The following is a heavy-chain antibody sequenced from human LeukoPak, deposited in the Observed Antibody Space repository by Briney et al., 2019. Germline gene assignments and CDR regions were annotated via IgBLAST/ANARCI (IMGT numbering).Heavy chain of an antibody. CDR1: GGSISRSNYY. CDR3: ARTLGWASSRYPFDG. Sequence: SETLSLTCTVSGGSISRSNYYWGWIRQPPGKGLEWIGSMYYSGNTDYNPSLKSRVTISVDTSKNQFSLKVNSVTAADTAVYYCARTLGWASSRYPFDGWGQGTLVTVSS. CDR2: MYYSGNT. J-gene: IGHJ4*02. D-gene: IGHD3-16*02. V-gene: IGHV4-39*01.